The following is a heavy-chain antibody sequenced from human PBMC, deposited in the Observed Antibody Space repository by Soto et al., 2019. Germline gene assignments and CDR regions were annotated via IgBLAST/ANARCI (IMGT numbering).Heavy chain of an antibody. CDR2: IDSSGDST. J-gene: IGHJ6*02. D-gene: IGHD5-12*01. V-gene: IGHV3-48*02. CDR3: ARVQLEDWFFVNIDLYRMDV. CDR1: GFTFKSHS. Sequence: EVQLVESGGGLVQPGGSLRLSCSSSGFTFKSHSMNWVRQAPGKGLEWIARIDSSGDSTYYADSVKGRFAVSRDNSHSSVFLQRDSLMDEDTAVYDCARVQLEDWFFVNIDLYRMDVWGQGATFVVS.